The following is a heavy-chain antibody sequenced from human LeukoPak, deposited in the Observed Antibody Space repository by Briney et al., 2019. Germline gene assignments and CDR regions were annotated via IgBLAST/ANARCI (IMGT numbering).Heavy chain of an antibody. D-gene: IGHD6-25*01. J-gene: IGHJ3*01. CDR3: ARVRSGSNLVFDL. CDR1: GFTVSSNY. Sequence: GGSLRLSCAASGFTVSSNYMSWVRQAPGKGLEWVSLISGTGDSTYYADSVRGRFTISRDNSKNTVYVQMDSLRPEDTAVYYCARVRSGSNLVFDLWGQGTKAPVSS. V-gene: IGHV3-53*01. CDR2: ISGTGDST.